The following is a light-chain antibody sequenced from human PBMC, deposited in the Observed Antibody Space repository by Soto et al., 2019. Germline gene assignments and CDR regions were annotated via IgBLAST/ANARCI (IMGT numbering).Light chain of an antibody. CDR3: QQYNNWPLT. CDR1: QSISSY. Sequence: EIVLTQSPGTLSLSPGERATLSCRASQSISSYLAWYQQKPGQAPRLLIYGASTRATGIPARFSGSGSGTEFTLTISSLQSEDFAVYYCQQYNNWPLTFGPGTRLEIK. CDR2: GAS. J-gene: IGKJ5*01. V-gene: IGKV3-15*01.